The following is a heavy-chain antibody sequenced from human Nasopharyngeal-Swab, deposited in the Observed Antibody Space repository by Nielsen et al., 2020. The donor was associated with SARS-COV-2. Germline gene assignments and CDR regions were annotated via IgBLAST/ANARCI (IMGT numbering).Heavy chain of an antibody. CDR2: IIPIFGTA. J-gene: IGHJ4*02. CDR3: ASGNYDILTGYYEEPYYFDY. Sequence: SVKVSCKASGGTFSSYAISWVRQAPGQGLEWMGGIIPIFGTANYAQKFQGRVTITADEPTSTAYMELSSLRSEDTAVYYCASGNYDILTGYYEEPYYFDYWGQGTLVTVSS. D-gene: IGHD3-9*01. V-gene: IGHV1-69*13. CDR1: GGTFSSYA.